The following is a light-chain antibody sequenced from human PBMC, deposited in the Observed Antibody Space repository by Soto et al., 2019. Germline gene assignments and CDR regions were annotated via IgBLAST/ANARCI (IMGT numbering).Light chain of an antibody. CDR3: QQYSSYWT. CDR2: KAS. Sequence: DIQMTQSPSTLPASVGHRVTITCRASQSISTRLAWYQQKPGKAPNLLIYKASYLASGVPSRFSGGGSGTEFTLTISSLQPDDFATYYCQQYSSYWTFGQGTKVDI. J-gene: IGKJ1*01. V-gene: IGKV1-5*03. CDR1: QSISTR.